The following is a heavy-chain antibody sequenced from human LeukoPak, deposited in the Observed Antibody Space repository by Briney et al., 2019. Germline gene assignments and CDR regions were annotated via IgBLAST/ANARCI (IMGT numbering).Heavy chain of an antibody. V-gene: IGHV5-51*01. CDR2: IFPGDSDT. CDR1: GSTFTSYW. D-gene: IGHD1-20*01. Sequence: GESLKISCKGSGSTFTSYWIVWVRQMPGKGPEWMGMIFPGDSDTKYSPSFEGQITISADKSISSAYLQWSSLKASDTAIYYCARLRDNWEDYWGQGTLVTVSS. CDR3: ARLRDNWEDY. J-gene: IGHJ4*02.